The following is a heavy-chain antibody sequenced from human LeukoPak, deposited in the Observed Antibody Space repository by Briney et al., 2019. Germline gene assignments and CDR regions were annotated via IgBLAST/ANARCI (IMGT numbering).Heavy chain of an antibody. Sequence: GESLKISCKGSGYSFTSYWIGWVRQMPGKGLEWMGIIYPGDSDTRYSPSFQGQVTISADKSISTAYLQWSSLKASDTAMYYCARGFYGDYVGVGPIPVRRNYYYYYMDVWGKGTTVTVSS. CDR1: GYSFTSYW. CDR3: ARGFYGDYVGVGPIPVRRNYYYYYMDV. D-gene: IGHD4-17*01. V-gene: IGHV5-51*01. J-gene: IGHJ6*03. CDR2: IYPGDSDT.